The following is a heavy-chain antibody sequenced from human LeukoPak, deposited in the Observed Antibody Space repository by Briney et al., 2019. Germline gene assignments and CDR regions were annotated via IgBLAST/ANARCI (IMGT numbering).Heavy chain of an antibody. CDR2: ISSSSSTM. V-gene: IGHV3-48*01. CDR3: ASHDSIVVVPAADGLGVDY. D-gene: IGHD2-2*01. Sequence: GGSLRLSCAASGFTFSSYSMNWVRQAPGKGLEWVSYISSSSSTMYYADSVKGRFTISRDNAKNSLYLQMNSLRAEDTAVYYCASHDSIVVVPAADGLGVDYWGQGTLVTVSS. CDR1: GFTFSSYS. J-gene: IGHJ4*02.